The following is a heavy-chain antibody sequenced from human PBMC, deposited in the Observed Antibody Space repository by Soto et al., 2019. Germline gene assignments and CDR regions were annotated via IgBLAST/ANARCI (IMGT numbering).Heavy chain of an antibody. CDR3: AREASVGTICRRFDP. Sequence: QVQLQESGPGLVKPPQTLSLTCTVSGGSISSGDYYWSWIRQHPGKGLEWIGYIYYSGTTYYNPSFKGRVTISGDTSNNRFYLKLSSVTAADTTVYYCAREASVGTICRRFDPWGQGTLVTVST. J-gene: IGHJ5*02. CDR2: IYYSGTT. D-gene: IGHD1-1*01. CDR1: GGSISSGDYY. V-gene: IGHV4-31*03.